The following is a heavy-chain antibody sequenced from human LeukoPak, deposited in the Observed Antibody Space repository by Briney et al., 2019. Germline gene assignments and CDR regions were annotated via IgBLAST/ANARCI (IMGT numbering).Heavy chain of an antibody. CDR2: TYYRSKWYN. D-gene: IGHD3-10*01. J-gene: IGHJ6*02. CDR3: ARVGSESAYGMDV. Sequence: SQTLSLTCAISGDSVSSNSAAWNWIRQSPSRGLEWLGWTYYRSKWYNDYAVSVKSRVTINSDTSKNQFSLQFNSVTPEDTAAYYCARVGSESAYGMDVWGQGTTVTVSS. CDR1: GDSVSSNSAA. V-gene: IGHV6-1*01.